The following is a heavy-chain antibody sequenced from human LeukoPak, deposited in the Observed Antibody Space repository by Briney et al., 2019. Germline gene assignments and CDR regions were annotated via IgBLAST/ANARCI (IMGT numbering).Heavy chain of an antibody. J-gene: IGHJ6*03. CDR1: GGSFSGYY. Sequence: KPSETLSLACAVYGGSFSGYYWSWIRQPPGKGLEWIGEINHSGSTNYNPSLKSRVTISVDTSKNQFSLKLSSVTAADTAVYYCARAGSGYDYYFYYYMDVWGKGTTVTVSS. D-gene: IGHD5-12*01. CDR3: ARAGSGYDYYFYYYMDV. V-gene: IGHV4-34*01. CDR2: INHSGST.